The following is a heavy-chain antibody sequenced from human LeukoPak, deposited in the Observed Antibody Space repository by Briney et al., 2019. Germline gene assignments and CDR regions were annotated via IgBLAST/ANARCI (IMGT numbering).Heavy chain of an antibody. CDR3: ARDLSSTRTFDY. D-gene: IGHD2-2*01. Sequence: KPGGSLRLXCAASGFTFSSYSMNWVRQAPGKGLEWVSSISSSSSYIYYADSVKGRFTISRDNAKNSLYLQMNSLRAEDTAVYYCARDLSSTRTFDYWGQGTLVTVSS. CDR2: ISSSSSYI. J-gene: IGHJ4*02. CDR1: GFTFSSYS. V-gene: IGHV3-21*01.